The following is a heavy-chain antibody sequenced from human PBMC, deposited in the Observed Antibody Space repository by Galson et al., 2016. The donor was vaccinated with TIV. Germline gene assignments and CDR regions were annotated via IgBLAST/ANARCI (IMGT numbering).Heavy chain of an antibody. D-gene: IGHD3-22*01. J-gene: IGHJ4*02. CDR3: AKMNSSGFDYVRRFDF. CDR2: ISAGGGRT. CDR1: GFTFSSFA. V-gene: IGHV3-23*01. Sequence: LRLSCAASGFTFSSFAMTWVRQAPGKGLEWVSRISAGGGRTDYADSVKGRFTISRDNPKNTLYLQMSSLRADDTAVYFCAKMNSSGFDYVRRFDFWGQGTLATVSS.